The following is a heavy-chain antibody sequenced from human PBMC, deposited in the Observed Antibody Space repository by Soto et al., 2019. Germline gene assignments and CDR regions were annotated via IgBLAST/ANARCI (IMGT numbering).Heavy chain of an antibody. D-gene: IGHD2-15*01. Sequence: SETLSLTSPVSGGSISSSSYYWGWIRQPPGKGLEWIGSIFYSGSTYYNPSLKSRVTISVDTSKNQFSLKLSSVTAADTAVYYCARHLTYCSAGSCYSDFPYYGMDVWGQGTTVTVSS. J-gene: IGHJ6*02. CDR3: ARHLTYCSAGSCYSDFPYYGMDV. CDR1: GGSISSSSYY. CDR2: IFYSGST. V-gene: IGHV4-39*01.